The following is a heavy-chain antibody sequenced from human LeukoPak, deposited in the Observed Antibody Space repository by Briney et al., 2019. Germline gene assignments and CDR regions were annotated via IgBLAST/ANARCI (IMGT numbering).Heavy chain of an antibody. CDR2: ISDSGGYT. CDR3: AKLGNFASGSYSD. D-gene: IGHD3-10*01. Sequence: GGSLRLSCAASGFTFSSFAMSWIRQAPGKGLEWVSGISDSGGYTYYADSVKGRFTISRDNSKNTLYLHMNSLRAEDTAVYYCAKLGNFASGSYSDWGQGTLVTVSS. J-gene: IGHJ4*02. CDR1: GFTFSSFA. V-gene: IGHV3-23*01.